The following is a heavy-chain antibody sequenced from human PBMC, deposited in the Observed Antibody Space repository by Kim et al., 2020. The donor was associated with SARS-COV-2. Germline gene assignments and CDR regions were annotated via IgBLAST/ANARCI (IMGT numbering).Heavy chain of an antibody. V-gene: IGHV3-23*01. CDR2: ISGSGGST. Sequence: GGSLRLSCAASGFTFSSYAMSWVRQAPGKGLEWVSVISGSGGSTYYADSVKGRFTISRDNSKNTLYLQMNSLRAEDTAVYYCAKKEPGDSSSWTYFDYWGQGTRVTVSS. CDR1: GFTFSSYA. D-gene: IGHD6-13*01. CDR3: AKKEPGDSSSWTYFDY. J-gene: IGHJ4*02.